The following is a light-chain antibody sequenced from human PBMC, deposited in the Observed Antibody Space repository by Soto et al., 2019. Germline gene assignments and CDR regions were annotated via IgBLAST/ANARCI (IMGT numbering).Light chain of an antibody. CDR2: VAS. V-gene: IGKV1-9*01. CDR1: QGINNY. J-gene: IGKJ5*01. CDR3: QQLFSFPPT. Sequence: DIQLTQSPSFLSASVGDRVTITCRASQGINNYLAWYQQKPGKAPNLLIYVASTLQSGVPSRFSGSGSGTEFTLTINSLQPEDLATYYCQQLFSFPPTFGQGTRLEIK.